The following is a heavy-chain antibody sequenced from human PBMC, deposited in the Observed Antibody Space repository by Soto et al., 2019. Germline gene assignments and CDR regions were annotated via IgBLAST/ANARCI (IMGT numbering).Heavy chain of an antibody. Sequence: QVQLVQSGTEVKKPGASVKVSCKASGYTFSTYVISWLRQAPGQGPEWMGWVNGYNGYTKYAEKFQGRVTMTTDTSTSKDDMELWSLRSDDTAVYYCARDDKNWFDPWGQGTLVSVSS. CDR2: VNGYNGYT. CDR1: GYTFSTYV. J-gene: IGHJ5*02. CDR3: ARDDKNWFDP. V-gene: IGHV1-18*01.